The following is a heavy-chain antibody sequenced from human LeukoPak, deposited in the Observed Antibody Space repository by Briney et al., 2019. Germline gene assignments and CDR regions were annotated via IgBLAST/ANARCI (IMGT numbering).Heavy chain of an antibody. V-gene: IGHV4-34*01. D-gene: IGHD4-17*01. Sequence: PSETLSLTCAVYGGSFSGYYWSWIPQPPGKGLEWIGEINHSGSTNYNPSLKSRVTISVDTSKNQFSLKLSSVTAADTAVYYCARVSFSIRWFDPWGQGTLVTVSS. CDR3: ARVSFSIRWFDP. CDR2: INHSGST. J-gene: IGHJ5*02. CDR1: GGSFSGYY.